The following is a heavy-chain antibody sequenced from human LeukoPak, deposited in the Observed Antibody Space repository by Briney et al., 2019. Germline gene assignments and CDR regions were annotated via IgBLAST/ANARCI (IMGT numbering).Heavy chain of an antibody. J-gene: IGHJ4*02. V-gene: IGHV1-18*01. Sequence: ASVKVSCKASGYTFRNYGILWVRQAPGQGLEWMGWVSPYNDNTNYAQNFQGRVTMTTDTSTNLAYMELRSLRYDDTAVYDCAREGHDDGDNTPDYWGRGTLVTVSS. D-gene: IGHD4-17*01. CDR2: VSPYNDNT. CDR1: GYTFRNYG. CDR3: AREGHDDGDNTPDY.